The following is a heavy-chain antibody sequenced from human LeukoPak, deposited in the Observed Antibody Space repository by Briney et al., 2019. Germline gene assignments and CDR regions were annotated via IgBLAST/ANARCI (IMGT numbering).Heavy chain of an antibody. Sequence: SLRLSCTTSGCAFDDFAMSWVRQPAGKGMGWVGFIRRRAYGGAAEYAASVKGRSIISRAATKGFAYLQMNSLKTENTAVYYCSRNGLVDFDYWGQGSRVIVSP. CDR3: SRNGLVDFDY. CDR2: IRRRAYGGAA. V-gene: IGHV3-49*04. CDR1: GCAFDDFA. J-gene: IGHJ4*02.